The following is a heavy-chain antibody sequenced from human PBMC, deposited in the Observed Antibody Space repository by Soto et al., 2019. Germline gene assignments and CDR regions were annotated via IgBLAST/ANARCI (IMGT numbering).Heavy chain of an antibody. CDR1: GGSISSGGYS. CDR2: IYHSGST. Sequence: QLQLQESGSGLVKPSQTLSLTCAVSGGSISSGGYSWSWIRQPPGKGLEWIGYIYHSGSTYYNPSRKSRHTLSVDRSKNQFSLKLSSVTAADTAVYYCARVAYCGGDCYRGFDPWGQGTLVTVSS. V-gene: IGHV4-30-2*01. D-gene: IGHD2-21*02. CDR3: ARVAYCGGDCYRGFDP. J-gene: IGHJ5*02.